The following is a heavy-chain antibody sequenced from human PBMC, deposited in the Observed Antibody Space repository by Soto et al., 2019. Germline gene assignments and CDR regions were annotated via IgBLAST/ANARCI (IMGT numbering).Heavy chain of an antibody. CDR1: GGTFSRYP. V-gene: IGHV1-69*01. CDR2: IIPIFGTI. J-gene: IGHJ4*02. CDR3: ARPRTVAATKRYDY. Sequence: QVQLVQSGAEVKKVGSSVKVSCKASGGTFSRYPIAWVRQAPGHGLEWMGQIIPIFGTISHAQNFQGRITITVDESTSTAYMELSSLRSDDTAVYYCARPRTVAATKRYDYWGQGTLVTVSS. D-gene: IGHD4-4*01.